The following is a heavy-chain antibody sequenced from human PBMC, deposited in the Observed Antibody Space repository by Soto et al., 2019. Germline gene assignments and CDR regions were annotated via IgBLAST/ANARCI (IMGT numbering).Heavy chain of an antibody. CDR1: GDSIGSGFY. CDR3: AKIDEFDY. Sequence: PSETLSLTCAVSGDSIGSGFYWTWIRQPPGKGLEWIGSVYQTGSIHYNPSLKSRVTISVDTSKNQFSLKMISVTASDTAVFYCAKIDEFDYWGPGTLVTVSS. V-gene: IGHV4-38-2*01. CDR2: VYQTGSI. J-gene: IGHJ4*02.